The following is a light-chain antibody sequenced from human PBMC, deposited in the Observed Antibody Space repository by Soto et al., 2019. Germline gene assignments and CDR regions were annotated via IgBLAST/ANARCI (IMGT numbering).Light chain of an antibody. CDR3: QQYNSYSRT. Sequence: EIVLTQSPGTLSLIPGEGATLSCRASQSVRSGSLAWYQQKPGQAPRLLIFGASSRATDIPDRFSGSGYGTDFTLTISSLQPDDLATYYCQQYNSYSRTFGQGTKLEIK. J-gene: IGKJ2*01. CDR1: QSVRSGS. CDR2: GAS. V-gene: IGKV3-20*01.